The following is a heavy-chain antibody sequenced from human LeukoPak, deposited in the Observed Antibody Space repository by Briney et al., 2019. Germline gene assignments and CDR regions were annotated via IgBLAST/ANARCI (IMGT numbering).Heavy chain of an antibody. CDR2: IYPGDSDT. CDR1: GYSFTSYW. CDR3: ARARYCSSTGCYRVTNNWFDP. Sequence: GESLKISCKGSGYSFTSYWIGWVRQMPGKGLEWMGIIYPGDSDTRYSPSFQGQVTISADKSISTAYLQWSSLKASDTAMYYCARARYCSSTGCYRVTNNWFDPWGQGTLVTVSS. V-gene: IGHV5-51*01. J-gene: IGHJ5*02. D-gene: IGHD2-2*01.